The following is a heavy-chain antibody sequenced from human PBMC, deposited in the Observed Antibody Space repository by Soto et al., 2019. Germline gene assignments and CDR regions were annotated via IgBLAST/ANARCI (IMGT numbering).Heavy chain of an antibody. CDR3: ARERGGYQYLDY. CDR2: INTYNGNI. CDR1: GYTFASYG. J-gene: IGHJ4*02. D-gene: IGHD1-26*01. Sequence: QVQLVQSGAEVKKPGASVKVSCEVSGYTFASYGISWARQAPGQGLEWMGWINTYNGNINYAQKFQGRVTRTTDTSPRTGCMELRSLTSDDTALSYCARERGGYQYLDYWGQGTLVTVSS. V-gene: IGHV1-18*01.